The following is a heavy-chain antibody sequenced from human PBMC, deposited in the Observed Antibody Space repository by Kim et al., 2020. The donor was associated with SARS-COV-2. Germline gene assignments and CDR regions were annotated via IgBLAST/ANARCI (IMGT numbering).Heavy chain of an antibody. D-gene: IGHD6-13*01. J-gene: IGHJ6*02. Sequence: GESLKISCKGSGYSFTSYWISWVRQMPGKGLEWMGRIDPSDSYTNYSPSFQGHVTISADKSISTAYLQWSSLKASDTAMYYCARQRYGIAALARVYYYGMDVWGQGTTVTVSS. CDR1: GYSFTSYW. V-gene: IGHV5-10-1*01. CDR2: IDPSDSYT. CDR3: ARQRYGIAALARVYYYGMDV.